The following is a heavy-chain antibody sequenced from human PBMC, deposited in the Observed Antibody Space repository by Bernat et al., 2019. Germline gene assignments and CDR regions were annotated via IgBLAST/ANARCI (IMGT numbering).Heavy chain of an antibody. CDR1: GFTVSSNY. Sequence: EVQLVETGGGLIQPGGSLRLSCAASGFTVSSNYMSWVRQAPGKGLEWVSVIYSGGSTYYADSVKGRFTISRDNSKNTLYLQMNSLRAEDTAVYYCARTVTFGGVIGYFDYWGQGTLVTVSS. D-gene: IGHD3-16*02. J-gene: IGHJ4*02. CDR2: IYSGGST. V-gene: IGHV3-53*02. CDR3: ARTVTFGGVIGYFDY.